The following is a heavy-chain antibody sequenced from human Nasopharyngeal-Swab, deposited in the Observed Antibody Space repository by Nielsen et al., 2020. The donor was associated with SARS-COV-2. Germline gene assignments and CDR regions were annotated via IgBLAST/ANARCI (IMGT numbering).Heavy chain of an antibody. J-gene: IGHJ5*02. CDR1: GFTFSDYY. CDR3: ARAGLLWSLFDP. Sequence: GESLKISCAASGFTFSDYYMSWIRQAPGKGLEWVSYISSSSSYTNYADSVKGRFTISRDNAKNSLYLQMNSLRAEDTAVYYCARAGLLWSLFDPWGQGTLVTVSS. CDR2: ISSSSSYT. V-gene: IGHV3-11*05. D-gene: IGHD3-10*01.